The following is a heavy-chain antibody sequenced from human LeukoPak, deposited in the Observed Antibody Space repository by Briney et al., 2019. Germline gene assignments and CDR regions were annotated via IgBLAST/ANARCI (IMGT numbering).Heavy chain of an antibody. CDR1: GGTFSSYA. D-gene: IGHD4-17*01. CDR2: IIPIFGTA. J-gene: IGHJ4*02. CDR3: ARSFYGPHASYFDY. V-gene: IGHV1-69*01. Sequence: GASVKVSCKASGGTFSSYAISWVRQAPGQGLEWMGGIIPIFGTANYAQKFQGRVTITADESTSTAYMELSSLRSEDTAVYYCARSFYGPHASYFDYWGQGTLVTVSS.